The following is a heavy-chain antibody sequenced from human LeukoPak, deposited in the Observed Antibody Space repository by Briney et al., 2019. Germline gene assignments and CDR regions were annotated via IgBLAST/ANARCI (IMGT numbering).Heavy chain of an antibody. J-gene: IGHJ6*02. CDR1: GFTFSSYS. D-gene: IGHD6-13*01. V-gene: IGHV3-48*04. CDR2: ISSGSSTI. CDR3: ARDLQQLVRYYGMDV. Sequence: PGGSLRLSCAASGFTFSSYSMNWVRQAPGKGLEWLSYISSGSSTIYYADSVKGRFTISRDNAKNSLYLQMNSLRAEDTAVYYCARDLQQLVRYYGMDVWGQGTTVTVSS.